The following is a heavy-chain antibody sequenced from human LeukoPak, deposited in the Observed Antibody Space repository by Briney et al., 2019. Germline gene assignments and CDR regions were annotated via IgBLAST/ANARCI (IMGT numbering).Heavy chain of an antibody. CDR3: ASQTSAKGFDY. CDR2: IKSDGSEK. Sequence: GGSLRLSCAASGLTFSTYWMSWARQAPGKGLEWVANIKSDGSEKNSVDSVRGRFTISRDNAKNSLYLQMNSLRAEDTAVYYCASQTSAKGFDYWGQGTLVTVSS. CDR1: GLTFSTYW. D-gene: IGHD2-2*01. V-gene: IGHV3-7*03. J-gene: IGHJ4*02.